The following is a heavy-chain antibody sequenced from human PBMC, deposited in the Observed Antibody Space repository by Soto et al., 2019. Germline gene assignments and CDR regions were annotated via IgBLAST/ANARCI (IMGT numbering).Heavy chain of an antibody. CDR2: ISYDGSNK. V-gene: IGHV3-30*18. J-gene: IGHJ6*02. D-gene: IGHD2-2*01. CDR3: AKDLRVCSSTSCSSGMDV. CDR1: GFTFSSYG. Sequence: SCAASGFTFSSYGMHWVRQAPGKGLEWVAVISYDGSNKYYADSVKGRFTISRDNSKNTLYLQMNSLRAEDTAVYYCAKDLRVCSSTSCSSGMDVWGQGTTVTVSS.